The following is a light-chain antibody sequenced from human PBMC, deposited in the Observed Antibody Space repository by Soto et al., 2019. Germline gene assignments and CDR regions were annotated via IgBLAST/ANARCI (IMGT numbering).Light chain of an antibody. Sequence: QSALTQPPSVSGSPGQSVTISCTGTSSDVGAYDYVSWYQQHPGKAPKLMIYDVSKRPSGVPDRFSGSKSGNTASLTISGLQAEDEAYYFCCSYAGSYASDYVFGAGTKLTVL. V-gene: IGLV2-11*01. CDR3: CSYAGSYASDYV. J-gene: IGLJ1*01. CDR2: DVS. CDR1: SSDVGAYDY.